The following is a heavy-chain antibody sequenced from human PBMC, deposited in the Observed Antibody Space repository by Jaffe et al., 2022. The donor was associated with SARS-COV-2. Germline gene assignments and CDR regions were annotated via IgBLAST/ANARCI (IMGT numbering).Heavy chain of an antibody. D-gene: IGHD1-26*01. Sequence: QVHLVESGGGLVRPGGSLRLSCAASGFSVSDYYMSWIRQAPGKGLEWVSYISSGVIYTNYADSVKGRFTISRDDAENSLYLQIDSPRAEDTAVYYCARAGRIGWELPHFDYWGQGTLVTVSS. CDR2: ISSGVIYT. CDR3: ARAGRIGWELPHFDY. CDR1: GFSVSDYY. J-gene: IGHJ4*02. V-gene: IGHV3-11*06.